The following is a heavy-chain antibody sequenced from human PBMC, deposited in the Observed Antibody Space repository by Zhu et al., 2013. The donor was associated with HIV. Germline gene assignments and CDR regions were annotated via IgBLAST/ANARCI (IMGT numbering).Heavy chain of an antibody. V-gene: IGHV1-69*02. J-gene: IGHJ4*02. CDR2: IIPILGIA. Sequence: QVQLVQSGAEVKKPGSSVKVSCKASGGTFSSYTISWVRQAPGQGLEWMGRIIPILGIANYAQKFQGRVTITADKSTSTAYMELSSLRSEDTAVYYCARGGWELLPGNFDYWGQGTLVTVSS. CDR1: GGTFSSYT. D-gene: IGHD1-26*01. CDR3: ARGGWELLPGNFDY.